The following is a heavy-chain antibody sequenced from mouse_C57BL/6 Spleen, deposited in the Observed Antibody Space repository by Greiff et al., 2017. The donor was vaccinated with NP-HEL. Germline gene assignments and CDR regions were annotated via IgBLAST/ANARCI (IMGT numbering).Heavy chain of an antibody. J-gene: IGHJ4*01. CDR1: GYTFTSYW. Sequence: QVQLQQPGAELVKPGASVKMSCKASGYTFTSYWITWVKQRPGQGLEWIGDIYPGSGSTNYNEKFKSKATLTVDTSSSTAYMQLSSLTSEDSAVYYCARGGTMVTKDYAMDYWGQGTSVTVSS. CDR2: IYPGSGST. V-gene: IGHV1-55*01. CDR3: ARGGTMVTKDYAMDY. D-gene: IGHD2-2*01.